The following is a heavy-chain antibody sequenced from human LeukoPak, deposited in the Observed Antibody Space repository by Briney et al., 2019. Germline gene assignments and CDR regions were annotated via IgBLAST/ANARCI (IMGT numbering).Heavy chain of an antibody. V-gene: IGHV4-61*02. J-gene: IGHJ3*02. Sequence: SETLSLTCTVSGGSISSGSYYWSWIRQPAGKGLEWIGRIYTSGSTNYNPSLKSRVTMSLDTSKNQFSLKLSSVTAADTAVYYCARHGDFSRAFDIWGQGTMVTVSS. CDR2: IYTSGST. CDR3: ARHGDFSRAFDI. D-gene: IGHD4-17*01. CDR1: GGSISSGSYY.